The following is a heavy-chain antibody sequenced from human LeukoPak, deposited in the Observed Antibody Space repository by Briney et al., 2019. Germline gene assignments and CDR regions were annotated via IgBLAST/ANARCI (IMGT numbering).Heavy chain of an antibody. CDR1: GGSISSSSYY. J-gene: IGHJ5*02. D-gene: IGHD2-15*01. CDR3: ARVQIAATGWFDP. CDR2: IHSSGST. Sequence: PSETLSLTCTVSGGSISSSSYYWGWIRQPPGKGLEWIGSIHSSGSTYYNLSLKSRVTISVDTSKNQFSLKLSSVTAADTAVYYCARVQIAATGWFDPWGQGTLVTVSS. V-gene: IGHV4-39*07.